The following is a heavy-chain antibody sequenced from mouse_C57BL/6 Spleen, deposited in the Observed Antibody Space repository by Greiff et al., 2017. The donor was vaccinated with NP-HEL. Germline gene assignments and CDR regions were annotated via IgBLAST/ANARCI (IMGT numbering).Heavy chain of an antibody. D-gene: IGHD1-1*01. CDR3: ARGDSYGSRVFDY. Sequence: EVQLQQSGPELVKPGASVKISCKASGYTFTDYYMNWVKQSHGKSLEWIGDINPNNGGTSYNQKFKGKATLTVDKSSSTAYMELRSLTSEDSAVYYCARGDSYGSRVFDYWGQGTTLTVSS. CDR2: INPNNGGT. V-gene: IGHV1-26*01. CDR1: GYTFTDYY. J-gene: IGHJ2*01.